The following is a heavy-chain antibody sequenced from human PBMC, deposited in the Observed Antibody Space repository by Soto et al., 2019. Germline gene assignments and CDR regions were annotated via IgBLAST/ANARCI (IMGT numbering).Heavy chain of an antibody. Sequence: QVQLVQSGAEVQKPGSSVKVSCKASGGTFSSYTISWVRQAPGQGLEWMGRIIPILGIANYAQKFQGRVTITADKSTSTAYMELSSLRSEDTAVYYCARDERYCSGGSCDGGYWGQGTLVTVSS. D-gene: IGHD2-15*01. CDR2: IIPILGIA. V-gene: IGHV1-69*08. J-gene: IGHJ4*02. CDR3: ARDERYCSGGSCDGGY. CDR1: GGTFSSYT.